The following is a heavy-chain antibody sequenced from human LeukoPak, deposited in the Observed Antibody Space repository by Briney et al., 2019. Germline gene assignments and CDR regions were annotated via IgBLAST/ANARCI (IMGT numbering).Heavy chain of an antibody. CDR3: ARRGSGVFDP. CDR1: GGSVSSGSYY. D-gene: IGHD2-15*01. V-gene: IGHV4-61*01. J-gene: IGHJ5*02. CDR2: IYNSGST. Sequence: SETLSLTCTVSGGSVSSGSYYWSWIRQPPGKGLEWIGYIYNSGSTNYNPSLKSRVTISVDTSKNQFSLKLSSVTAADTAVYYCARRGSGVFDPWGQGTLVTVSS.